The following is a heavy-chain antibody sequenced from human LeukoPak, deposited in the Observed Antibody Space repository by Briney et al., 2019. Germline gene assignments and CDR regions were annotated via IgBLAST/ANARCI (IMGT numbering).Heavy chain of an antibody. CDR3: ARLFSLTCSGGSCYGSADFDY. J-gene: IGHJ4*02. V-gene: IGHV4-59*08. D-gene: IGHD2-15*01. CDR1: GGSISSYY. Sequence: SETLSLTCTVSGGSISSYYWSWIRQPPGKGLEWIGYIYYSGSTNYNPSLKSRVTISVDTSKNQFSLKLSSVTAADTAVYYCARLFSLTCSGGSCYGSADFDYWGQGTLVTVSS. CDR2: IYYSGST.